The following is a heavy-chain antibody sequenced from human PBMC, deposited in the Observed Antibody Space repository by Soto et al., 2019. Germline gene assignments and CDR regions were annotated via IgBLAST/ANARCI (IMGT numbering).Heavy chain of an antibody. J-gene: IGHJ2*01. Sequence: QVQLVQSGAEVKKPGSSVKVSCKASGGTFSSYAISWVRQAPGQGLEWMGGIIPIFGTANYAQKFQARVTITADESTSTAYRELSRLRSEDTAVYYCAGDPLYCYGSGSSDWCFDFWGRGTLVVVSS. CDR2: IIPIFGTA. CDR1: GGTFSSYA. CDR3: AGDPLYCYGSGSSDWCFDF. D-gene: IGHD3-10*01. V-gene: IGHV1-69*12.